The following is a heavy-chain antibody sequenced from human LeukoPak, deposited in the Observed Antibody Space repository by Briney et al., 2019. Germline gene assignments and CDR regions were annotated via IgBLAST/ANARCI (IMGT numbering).Heavy chain of an antibody. Sequence: PGGSLRLSCAASGFTFSDYYMSWIRQAPGKGLEWVSYISISGSDTDYADSVKGRFTISRDNAKNSLYLQMSSLRGEDKAVYYCARCGTPNNYYYHGVDVWGQGTTVTVSS. CDR2: ISISGSDT. CDR1: GFTFSDYY. CDR3: ARCGTPNNYYYHGVDV. J-gene: IGHJ6*02. D-gene: IGHD1-26*01. V-gene: IGHV3-11*03.